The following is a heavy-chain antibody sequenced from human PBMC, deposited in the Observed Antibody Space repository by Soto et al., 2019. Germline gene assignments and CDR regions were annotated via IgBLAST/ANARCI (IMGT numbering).Heavy chain of an antibody. Sequence: QLQLQESGSGVVQPSQTLSLTCSVSGGSVSSGGYSWSWIRQPLGKALECIVYMYLSGRTSHYPSLKSRVSISIVRSRNQFSLRLTSVAAADTAVYYCVRDRGGGSGNYYVSMGMDVWGRGTTVTVSS. J-gene: IGHJ6*02. CDR2: MYLSGRT. CDR3: VRDRGGGSGNYYVSMGMDV. D-gene: IGHD3-10*01. CDR1: GGSVSSGGYS. V-gene: IGHV4-30-2*01.